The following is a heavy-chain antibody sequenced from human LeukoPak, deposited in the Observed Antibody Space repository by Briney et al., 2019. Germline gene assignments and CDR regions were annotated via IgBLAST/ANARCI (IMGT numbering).Heavy chain of an antibody. Sequence: GGSLRLSCAASGFTFSSYSMHWVRQAPGKGLEWVSYSSSSSSTIYYADSVKGRFTISRDNAKNSLYLQMNSLRAEDTAVYYCARPRLINSGTVLYYMAVWGKRTTVTVSS. J-gene: IGHJ6*03. CDR1: GFTFSSYS. CDR2: SSSSSSTI. V-gene: IGHV3-48*01. D-gene: IGHD1-26*01. CDR3: ARPRLINSGTVLYYMAV.